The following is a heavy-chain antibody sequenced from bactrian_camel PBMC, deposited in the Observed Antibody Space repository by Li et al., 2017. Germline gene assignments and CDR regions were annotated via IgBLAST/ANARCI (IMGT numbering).Heavy chain of an antibody. D-gene: IGHD6*01. Sequence: HVQLVESGGGSVQAGGSLRLSCAASRYMYDNGCMGWFRQAPGKEREGVARINSDGGTRYAASVKGRFTISRDSAKNTVYLQMNNLQPEDTATYYCAEGRGSRGEHCYSLNYWGQGTQVTVS. J-gene: IGHJ4*01. CDR3: AEGRGSRGEHCYSLNY. CDR2: INSDGGT. CDR1: RYMYDNGC. V-gene: IGHV3S53*01.